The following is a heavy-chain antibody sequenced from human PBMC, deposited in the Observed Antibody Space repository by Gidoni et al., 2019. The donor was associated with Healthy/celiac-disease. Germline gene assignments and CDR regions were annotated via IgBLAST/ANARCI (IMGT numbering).Heavy chain of an antibody. CDR2: ISAYNGNT. CDR3: ASQVLLWFGESPYYFDY. V-gene: IGHV1-18*01. D-gene: IGHD3-10*01. J-gene: IGHJ4*02. Sequence: QVQLVQSGAEVTKPGASVKVSCKASGYTFTSYGISWVRQAPGQGLEWMGWISAYNGNTNYAQKLQGRVTMTTDTSTSTAYMELRSLRSDDTAVYYCASQVLLWFGESPYYFDYWGQGTLVTVSS. CDR1: GYTFTSYG.